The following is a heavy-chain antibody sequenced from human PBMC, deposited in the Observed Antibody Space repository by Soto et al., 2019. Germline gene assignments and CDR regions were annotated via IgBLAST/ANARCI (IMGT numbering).Heavy chain of an antibody. D-gene: IGHD6-19*01. CDR1: GLIFSDYH. Sequence: EVQLVESGGGLVQPGGSLRLSCAASGLIFSDYHMDWVRQAPGTVLEWVGRIRRKANSYTTEYAASVKGRFTISRDDSKDSLYWQMNSLKTEHTAVYYCAMLGGWSGGSNDMDVWGQGTTFTVSS. V-gene: IGHV3-72*01. CDR2: IRRKANSYTT. J-gene: IGHJ6*02. CDR3: AMLGGWSGGSNDMDV.